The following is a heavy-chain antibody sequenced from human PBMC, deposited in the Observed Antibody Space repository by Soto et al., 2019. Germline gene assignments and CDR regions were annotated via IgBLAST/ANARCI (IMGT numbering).Heavy chain of an antibody. V-gene: IGHV1-3*01. D-gene: IGHD3-10*01. CDR3: ARGVTMVRGVISPFDY. J-gene: IGHJ4*02. CDR2: INAGNGNT. Sequence: GASVKVSCKTSGYTSTSYGVHWVRQAPGQRLEWMGWINAGNGNTKSSQRFQDRVTITRDTSASTAYMELSSLRSDDTAVYYCARGVTMVRGVISPFDYWGQGTLVTVSS. CDR1: GYTSTSYG.